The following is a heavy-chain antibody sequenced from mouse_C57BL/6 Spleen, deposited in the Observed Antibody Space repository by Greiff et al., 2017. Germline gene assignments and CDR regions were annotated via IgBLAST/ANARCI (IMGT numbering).Heavy chain of an antibody. CDR1: GFNIKDYY. Sequence: EVQLQQSGAELVKPGASVKLSCTASGFNIKDYYMHWVKQRTEQGLEWIGRIDPEDGETKYDPKFQGKATITADTSSNTAYLQLSRLTAEDTAVYYGARAPTYDGSSPYFDYWGQGTTLTVSS. J-gene: IGHJ2*01. CDR2: IDPEDGET. D-gene: IGHD1-1*01. CDR3: ARAPTYDGSSPYFDY. V-gene: IGHV14-2*01.